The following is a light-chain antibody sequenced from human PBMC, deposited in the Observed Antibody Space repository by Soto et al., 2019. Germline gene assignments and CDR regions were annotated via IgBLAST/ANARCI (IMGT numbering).Light chain of an antibody. CDR2: DVS. Sequence: QSALTQPASVSGSPGQSITISCTGTSRDVGDYNYVSWYQQHPGKAPKLMIYDVSNRPSGVSNRFSVSKSGNTASLTISGLQAEDEADYYFSSYTSSSVYVFGTGTKLTVL. CDR3: SSYTSSSVYV. CDR1: SRDVGDYNY. J-gene: IGLJ1*01. V-gene: IGLV2-14*01.